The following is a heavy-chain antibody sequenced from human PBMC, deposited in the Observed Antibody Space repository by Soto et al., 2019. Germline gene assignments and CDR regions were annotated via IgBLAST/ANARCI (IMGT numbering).Heavy chain of an antibody. CDR2: IDNSGIT. D-gene: IGHD4-17*01. J-gene: IGHJ4*02. CDR1: GGSISSGGHY. CDR3: ARNYGDYGHYFDS. Sequence: PSETLSLTCTVSGGSISSGGHYWGWIRQHPGRGLEWIGYIDNSGITYDNPSLKSRITMSVDTSQNQFSLKLSSVTAADTAVYYCARNYGDYGHYFDSWGQGTLVTVSS. V-gene: IGHV4-31*03.